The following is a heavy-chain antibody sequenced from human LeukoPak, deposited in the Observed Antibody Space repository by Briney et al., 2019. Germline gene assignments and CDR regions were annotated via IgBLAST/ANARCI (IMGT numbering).Heavy chain of an antibody. CDR2: IWYDGSNK. CDR3: AKDFSADYYDSSGYQSYFDY. CDR1: GFTFSSYG. D-gene: IGHD3-22*01. Sequence: GGSLRLSCAASGFTFSSYGMHWVRQAPGKGQEWVAVIWYDGSNKYYADSVKGRFTISRDNAKNSLFLQMNSLRAEDTAVYYCAKDFSADYYDSSGYQSYFDYWGQGTLVTVSS. J-gene: IGHJ4*02. V-gene: IGHV3-33*03.